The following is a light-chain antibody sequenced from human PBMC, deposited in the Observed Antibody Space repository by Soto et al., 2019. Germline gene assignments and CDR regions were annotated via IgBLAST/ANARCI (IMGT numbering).Light chain of an antibody. V-gene: IGKV3D-20*01. CDR2: DAS. Sequence: EIVLTQSPATLFLSPGERATLSCGASQSVSSSYFAWYHQKPGLAPRLLIYDASSRATGIPDRFSCSGSGTDFTLPIRRQEPEDFAVYYCQQYGSSPRTFGQGTKVEIK. J-gene: IGKJ1*01. CDR3: QQYGSSPRT. CDR1: QSVSSSY.